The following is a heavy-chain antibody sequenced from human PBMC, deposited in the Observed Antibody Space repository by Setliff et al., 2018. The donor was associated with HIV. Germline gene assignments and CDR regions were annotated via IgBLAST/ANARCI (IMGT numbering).Heavy chain of an antibody. D-gene: IGHD7-27*01. CDR1: GFTFSTFA. J-gene: IGHJ5*02. CDR3: ARQLSNSLDL. Sequence: GGSLRLSCVASGFTFSTFAMHWVRQAPGKGLEWVSVISYDGSRIVYADSVKGRFTISRDDSKNTLFLQLNTLRPEDTAVYYCARQLSNSLDLWGQGTLVTVSS. CDR2: ISYDGSRI. V-gene: IGHV3-30*01.